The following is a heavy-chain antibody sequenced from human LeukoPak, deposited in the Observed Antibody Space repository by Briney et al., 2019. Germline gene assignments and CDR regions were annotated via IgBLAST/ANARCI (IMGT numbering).Heavy chain of an antibody. CDR1: GFTLEDFA. J-gene: IGHJ3*02. V-gene: IGHV3-9*03. CDR3: AKGGTGTVDAFDI. Sequence: GGSLRLSCAAFGFTLEDFAMPWFRKAQGKGLEGASGISWNSAAIGYADSVKGRFTISRDNAKNSLYLQMSSLRAEDMALYYCAKGGTGTVDAFDIWGQGTMVTVSS. CDR2: ISWNSAAI. D-gene: IGHD1-1*01.